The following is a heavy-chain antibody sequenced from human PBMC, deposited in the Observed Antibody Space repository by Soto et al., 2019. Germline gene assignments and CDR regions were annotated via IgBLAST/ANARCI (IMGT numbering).Heavy chain of an antibody. CDR3: AKEPVGPDWYFDL. V-gene: IGHV3-23*01. J-gene: IGHJ2*01. CDR1: GFTFRSYA. Sequence: DVQLLESGGGLVQPGGSLRLSCAASGFTFRSYAMSWVRQAPGQGLEWVSGISGSGISTHYADSVKGRFTVSRDNSKNTIYLQMDSLRAEGTAVYNCAKEPVGPDWYFDLWGRGTLVTVSS. CDR2: ISGSGIST.